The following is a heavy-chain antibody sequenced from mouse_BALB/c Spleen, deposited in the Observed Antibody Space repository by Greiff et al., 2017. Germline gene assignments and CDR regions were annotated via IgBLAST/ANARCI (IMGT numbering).Heavy chain of an antibody. J-gene: IGHJ3*01. CDR1: GYTFTSYY. Sequence: QVQLKQPGAELVKPGASVKLSCKASGYTFTSYYMYWVKQRPGQGLEWIGGINPSNGGTNFNEKFKSKATLTVDKSSSTAYMQLSSLTSEDSAVYYCSMMVTTFAYWGQGTLVTVSA. V-gene: IGHV1S81*02. CDR3: SMMVTTFAY. CDR2: INPSNGGT. D-gene: IGHD2-3*01.